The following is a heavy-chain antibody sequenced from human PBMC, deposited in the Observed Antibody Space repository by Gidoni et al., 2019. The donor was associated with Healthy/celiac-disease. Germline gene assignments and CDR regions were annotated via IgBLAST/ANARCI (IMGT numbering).Heavy chain of an antibody. CDR1: GFTFSSYA. Sequence: EVQLLESGGGLVQPGGSLRLSCAASGFTFSSYAMSWVRRAPGKGLEWVSSISGSVVSNYYADSVKCRFTISRDNSKNTLYLQMNSLRAEDTAVYYCAKDIDYYDSSGYYSLAFDIWGQGTMVTVSS. J-gene: IGHJ3*02. D-gene: IGHD3-22*01. V-gene: IGHV3-23*01. CDR2: ISGSVVSN. CDR3: AKDIDYYDSSGYYSLAFDI.